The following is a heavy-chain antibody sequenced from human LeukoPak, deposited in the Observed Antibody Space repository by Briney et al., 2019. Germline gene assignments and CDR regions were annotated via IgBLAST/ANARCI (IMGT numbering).Heavy chain of an antibody. CDR1: GFTFSSYA. J-gene: IGHJ6*03. Sequence: GGSLRLSCAASGFTFSSYAMHWVRQAPGKGLEWVAVISYDGSNKYYADSVKGRFTISRDNSKNTLYLQMNSLRAEDTAVYYCARVDTQLLYYYMDVWGKGTTVTVSS. D-gene: IGHD5-18*01. V-gene: IGHV3-30-3*01. CDR2: ISYDGSNK. CDR3: ARVDTQLLYYYMDV.